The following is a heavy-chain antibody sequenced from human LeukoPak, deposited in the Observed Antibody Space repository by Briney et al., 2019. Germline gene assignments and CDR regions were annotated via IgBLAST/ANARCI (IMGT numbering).Heavy chain of an antibody. CDR1: GLTLASYP. J-gene: IGHJ6*03. D-gene: IGHD5-18*01. V-gene: IGHV3-23*01. Sequence: GGPLSLSYRASGLTLASYPMICLGHAPGKGVEWLSALNYGGGDETYYAYSVKGQCTISRDNSKNTLYMQMYSLRGEETAVYYCPKESGYSYGSYYYYMDVCGKGTTVTV. CDR2: LNYGGGDET. CDR3: PKESGYSYGSYYYYMDV.